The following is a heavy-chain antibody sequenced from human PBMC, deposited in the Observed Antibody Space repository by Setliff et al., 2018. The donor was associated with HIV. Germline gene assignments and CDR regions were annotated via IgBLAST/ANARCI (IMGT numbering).Heavy chain of an antibody. CDR1: GYSINSDYY. V-gene: IGHV4-38-2*01. J-gene: IGHJ4*02. Sequence: SETLSLTCSVSGYSINSDYYWGWIRQSPGKGLQWIGHVYGSGSTSYNPSLKNRVVISVDRSEERFSLKMTSTTAADTAVYHCARLSSYRSSSYYFDYWGQGALVTVSS. CDR3: ARLSSYRSSSYYFDY. CDR2: VYGSGST. D-gene: IGHD6-6*01.